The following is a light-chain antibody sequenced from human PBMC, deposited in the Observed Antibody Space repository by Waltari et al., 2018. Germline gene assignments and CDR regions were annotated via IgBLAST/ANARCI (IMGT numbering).Light chain of an antibody. V-gene: IGKV1-12*01. CDR1: QATSGW. CDR3: QQATSLPLT. CDR2: GAS. J-gene: IGKJ4*01. Sequence: DIQMTQSPSSVSASVGDRVTITCRASQATSGWLAWYQQKPGSAPKLLIYGASSLQSVVPSRFSGSGSGTDFTLTISSLQPEDFATYYCQQATSLPLTFGGGTKVEIK.